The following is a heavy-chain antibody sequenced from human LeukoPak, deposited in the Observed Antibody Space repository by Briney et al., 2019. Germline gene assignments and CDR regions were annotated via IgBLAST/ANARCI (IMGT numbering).Heavy chain of an antibody. CDR3: ASTGCSSSWDKEPFDY. J-gene: IGHJ4*02. CDR2: IYPGDSDT. V-gene: IGHV5-51*01. D-gene: IGHD6-13*01. Sequence: GESLKISCKGSGYSFTSHWIGWVRQMPGKGLEWMGIIYPGDSDTRYSPSFQGQVTISADKSISTAYLQWSSLKASDTAMYYCASTGCSSSWDKEPFDYWGQGTLVTVSS. CDR1: GYSFTSHW.